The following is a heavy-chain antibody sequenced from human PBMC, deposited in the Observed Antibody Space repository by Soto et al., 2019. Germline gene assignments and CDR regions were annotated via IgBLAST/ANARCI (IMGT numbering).Heavy chain of an antibody. CDR2: ISGSGGST. Sequence: GGSLRLSCAASGFTFSSYAMSWVRQAPGKGLEWVSAISGSGGSTYYADSVKGRFTISRDSPKNTLYLQMNSLRAEDTAVYYCAKGDSSSWYEFAQYDYWGQGTLVTVSS. V-gene: IGHV3-23*01. J-gene: IGHJ4*02. D-gene: IGHD6-13*01. CDR1: GFTFSSYA. CDR3: AKGDSSSWYEFAQYDY.